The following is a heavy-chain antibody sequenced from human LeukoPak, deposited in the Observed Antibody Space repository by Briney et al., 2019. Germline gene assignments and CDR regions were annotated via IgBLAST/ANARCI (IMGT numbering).Heavy chain of an antibody. CDR3: AREWGNGDYETPPGGAEYFQH. J-gene: IGHJ1*01. CDR2: IYYSGST. D-gene: IGHD4-17*01. V-gene: IGHV4-59*12. Sequence: PSETLSLTCTVSGGSISSYYWSWLRQPPGKGLEWIGYIYYSGSTNYNPSLKSRVTISVDTSKNQFSLKLSSVTAADTAVYYCAREWGNGDYETPPGGAEYFQHWGQGTLVTVSS. CDR1: GGSISSYY.